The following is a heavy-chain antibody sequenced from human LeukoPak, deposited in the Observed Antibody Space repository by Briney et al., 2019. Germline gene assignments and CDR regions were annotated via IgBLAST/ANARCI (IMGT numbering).Heavy chain of an antibody. CDR3: ARVTYDYGDPVAFDI. CDR1: GFTFSSYE. Sequence: GGSLRLSCAASGFTFSSYEMNWVRQAPGKGLEWVPYISSSGSTIYYADSVKGRFTISRDNAKNSLYLQMNSLRAEDTAVYYCARVTYDYGDPVAFDIWGQGTMVTVSS. J-gene: IGHJ3*02. V-gene: IGHV3-48*03. D-gene: IGHD4-17*01. CDR2: ISSSGSTI.